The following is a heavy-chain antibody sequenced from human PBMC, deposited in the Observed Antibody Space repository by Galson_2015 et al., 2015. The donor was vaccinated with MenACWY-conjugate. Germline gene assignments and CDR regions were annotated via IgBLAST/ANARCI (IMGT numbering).Heavy chain of an antibody. V-gene: IGHV1-46*01. Sequence: CKASGYSFTSYYIHWVRQAPGQGLEWMGIINPSGGSTTYAQKFQGRVTMTRDTSTSTVYMEVSSLSSEDTAVYYCARGKATISTNDYFEYWGQGTLVTVSS. CDR3: ARGKATISTNDYFEY. D-gene: IGHD1-26*01. J-gene: IGHJ4*02. CDR2: INPSGGST. CDR1: GYSFTSYY.